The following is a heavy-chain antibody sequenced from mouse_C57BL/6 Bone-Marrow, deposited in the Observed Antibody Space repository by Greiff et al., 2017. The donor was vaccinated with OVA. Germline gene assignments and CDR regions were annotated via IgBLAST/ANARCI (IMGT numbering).Heavy chain of an antibody. D-gene: IGHD1-1*01. V-gene: IGHV1-63*01. CDR1: GYTFTNYW. Sequence: QVQLQQSGAELVRPGTSVKMSCKASGYTFTNYWIGWAKQRPGHGLEWIGDIYPGGGYTNYNEKFKGKATQTADKSSSTAYMQFSSLTSEDSAIYYCARYPYGYYYAMDYWGQGTSVTVSS. CDR2: IYPGGGYT. J-gene: IGHJ4*01. CDR3: ARYPYGYYYAMDY.